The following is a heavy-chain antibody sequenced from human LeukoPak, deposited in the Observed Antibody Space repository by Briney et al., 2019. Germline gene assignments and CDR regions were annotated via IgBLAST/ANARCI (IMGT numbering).Heavy chain of an antibody. D-gene: IGHD6-13*01. CDR1: GGSISSYY. CDR3: ARGLMMAVAGRGEFHY. J-gene: IGHJ4*02. Sequence: PSETLSLTCTVSGGSISSYYWSWIRQPPGKGLEWIGYIHYSGSTNYNPSLKSRVTISVDTSKNQFSLKLSSVTAADTAVYYCARGLMMAVAGRGEFHYWGQGTLVTVSS. V-gene: IGHV4-59*01. CDR2: IHYSGST.